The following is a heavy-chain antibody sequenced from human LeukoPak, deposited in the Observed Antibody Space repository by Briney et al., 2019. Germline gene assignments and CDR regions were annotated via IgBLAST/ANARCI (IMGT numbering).Heavy chain of an antibody. J-gene: IGHJ4*02. V-gene: IGHV3-7*01. CDR1: AFTFSSYW. CDR2: IKQDGSEK. CDR3: ARGQKTYYYGSGSYDYFDY. D-gene: IGHD3-10*01. Sequence: GGSLRLSCAASAFTFSSYWMSWVRQAPGKGLEWVANIKQDGSEKYYVDSVKGRFTISRDNAKNSLYLQMNSLRAEDTAVYYCARGQKTYYYGSGSYDYFDYWGQGTLVTVSS.